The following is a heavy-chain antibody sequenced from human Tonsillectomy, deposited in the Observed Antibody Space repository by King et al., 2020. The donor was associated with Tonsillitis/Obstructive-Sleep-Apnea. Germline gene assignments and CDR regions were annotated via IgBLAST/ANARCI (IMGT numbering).Heavy chain of an antibody. D-gene: IGHD2-2*01. J-gene: IGHJ3*02. V-gene: IGHV3-33*01. CDR3: ARDKLGCSSTSCYLWDAFDI. CDR1: GFTFSSYG. CDR2: IWYDGSNK. Sequence: VQLVESGGGVVQPGRSLRLSCAASGFTFSSYGMHWVRQAPGKGLEWVAVIWYDGSNKYYADSVKGRFTISRDNSNNTLYLQMNSLRAEDTAVYYCARDKLGCSSTSCYLWDAFDIWGQGTMVTVSS.